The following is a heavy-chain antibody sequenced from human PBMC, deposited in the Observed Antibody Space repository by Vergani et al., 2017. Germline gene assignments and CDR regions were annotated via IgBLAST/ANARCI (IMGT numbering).Heavy chain of an antibody. J-gene: IGHJ4*02. CDR2: IQFDGSNQ. D-gene: IGHD3-16*01. V-gene: IGHV3-30*02. CDR3: AKHFRGWGIDY. CDR1: RFTLSNYD. Sequence: HVQLVESGGGVVQWGVSLTLSCATSRFTLSNYDMQWIRQGVGKGLEFVAFIQFDGSNQYYADSVKGRFTLSRDFSKNTLYLQMNSRRTDNTATYYCAKHFRGWGIDYWGQGTQVIVSS.